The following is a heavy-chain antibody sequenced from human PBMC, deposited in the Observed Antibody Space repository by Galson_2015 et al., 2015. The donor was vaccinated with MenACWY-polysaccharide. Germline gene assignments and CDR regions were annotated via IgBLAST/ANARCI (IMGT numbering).Heavy chain of an antibody. J-gene: IGHJ6*02. D-gene: IGHD2-2*01. Sequence: SLRLSCAASGFTFSSYAIHWVRQAPGKGLEWVAVISYDGSNKYCADSVKGRSTISRDNSKNTLYLQMNSLRVEDTAVYYCARSYCSRTSCDGMDVWGQGTTVTVSS. V-gene: IGHV3-30-3*01. CDR1: GFTFSSYA. CDR3: ARSYCSRTSCDGMDV. CDR2: ISYDGSNK.